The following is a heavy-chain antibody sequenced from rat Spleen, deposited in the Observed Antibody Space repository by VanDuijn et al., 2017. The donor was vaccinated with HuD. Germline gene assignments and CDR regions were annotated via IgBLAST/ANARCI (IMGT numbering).Heavy chain of an antibody. J-gene: IGHJ1*01. D-gene: IGHD1-2*01. CDR3: TRDPTIAASDPYWYFDF. CDR2: ITNTGGST. V-gene: IGHV5-31*01. Sequence: EVQLVESGGGLVQPGRSLKLSCVASGFKFNNYWMTWIRQAPGKGLEWVASITNTGGSTYYPDSVKGRFTISRDNAKSTLYLQMNSLRSEDTATYYCTRDPTIAASDPYWYFDFWGPGTMVTVSS. CDR1: GFKFNNYW.